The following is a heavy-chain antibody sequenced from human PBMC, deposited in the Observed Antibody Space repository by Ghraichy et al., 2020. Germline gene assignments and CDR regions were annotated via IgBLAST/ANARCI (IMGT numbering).Heavy chain of an antibody. CDR3: AVFGVVGDGFDI. J-gene: IGHJ3*02. Sequence: SGPTLVKPTQTLTLTCTFSGFSLGTSGVGVGWIRQPPGKALEWLALIYWNDDQHYSPSLKSRLTITKDTSKKQVVLIMTNMDPVDTATYYCAVFGVVGDGFDIWGQGTMVTVSS. CDR1: GFSLGTSGVG. D-gene: IGHD3-3*01. CDR2: IYWNDDQ. V-gene: IGHV2-5*01.